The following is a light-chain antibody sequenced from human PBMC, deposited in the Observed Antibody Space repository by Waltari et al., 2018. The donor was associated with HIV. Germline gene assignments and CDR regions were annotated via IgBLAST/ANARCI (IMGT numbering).Light chain of an antibody. Sequence: QPVLTQSSSASASLESSVKLPCTLSIGPSSSIIACHQQQPGKAPRYLMKLEGSGSYNKGSGVPDRFSGSSSGADRYLTISNLQSEDEADYYCETWDSNTYVFGTGTKVTVL. V-gene: IGLV4-60*03. CDR3: ETWDSNTYV. CDR1: IGPSSSI. J-gene: IGLJ1*01. CDR2: LEGSGSY.